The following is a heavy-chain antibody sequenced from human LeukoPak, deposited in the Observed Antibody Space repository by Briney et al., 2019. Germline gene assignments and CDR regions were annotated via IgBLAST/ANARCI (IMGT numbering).Heavy chain of an antibody. D-gene: IGHD2-2*01. V-gene: IGHV1-8*01. CDR1: GYTFTRYD. CDR3: ARGGSLVVPAAITAAADPYDAFDI. CDR2: MNPNSGNT. J-gene: IGHJ3*02. Sequence: ASVKVSCKASGYTFTRYDINWVRQATGQGLEWMGWMNPNSGNTGYAQKFQGRVTMTRNTSISTAYMELSSLRSEDTAVYYCARGGSLVVPAAITAAADPYDAFDIWGQGTMVTVSS.